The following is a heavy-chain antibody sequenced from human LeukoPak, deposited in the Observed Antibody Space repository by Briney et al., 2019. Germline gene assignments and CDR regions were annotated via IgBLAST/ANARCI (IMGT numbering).Heavy chain of an antibody. D-gene: IGHD4-17*01. Sequence: SVKVSCKASGGTFSSYTTSWVRQAPGQGLDWMGRIIPVLGIANYAQKFQGRLTITAVKSTSTAYMELSSLRSEDTAVYYCARVIYGDYIDYWGQGTLVTVSS. CDR2: IIPVLGIA. CDR3: ARVIYGDYIDY. CDR1: GGTFSSYT. J-gene: IGHJ4*02. V-gene: IGHV1-69*02.